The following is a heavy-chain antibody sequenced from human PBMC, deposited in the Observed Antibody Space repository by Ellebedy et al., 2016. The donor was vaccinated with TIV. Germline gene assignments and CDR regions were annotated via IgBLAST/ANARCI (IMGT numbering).Heavy chain of an antibody. D-gene: IGHD3-16*01. CDR3: AKGWGIVDV. Sequence: PGGSLRLSCAASGLTFSSHAMSWVRQAPGKGLEWVSSITESGGNTYYVDSVKGRFTISRDNSKNTLYLQMNSLRAEDTAIYYCAKGWGIVDVWGQGTTVTVSS. CDR2: ITESGGNT. J-gene: IGHJ6*02. CDR1: GLTFSSHA. V-gene: IGHV3-23*01.